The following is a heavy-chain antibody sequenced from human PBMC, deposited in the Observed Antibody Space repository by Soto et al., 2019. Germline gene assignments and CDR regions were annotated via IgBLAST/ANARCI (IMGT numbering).Heavy chain of an antibody. V-gene: IGHV1-3*01. Sequence: ASVKVSCRASGYTFTSYAMHWVRQAPGQRLEWMGWINAGNGNTKYSQKFQGRVTITRDTSASTAYMELSSLRSEDTAVYYCARGSFHYDFWSGYPPPYYFDYWGQGTLVTVSS. CDR2: INAGNGNT. D-gene: IGHD3-3*01. CDR3: ARGSFHYDFWSGYPPPYYFDY. CDR1: GYTFTSYA. J-gene: IGHJ4*02.